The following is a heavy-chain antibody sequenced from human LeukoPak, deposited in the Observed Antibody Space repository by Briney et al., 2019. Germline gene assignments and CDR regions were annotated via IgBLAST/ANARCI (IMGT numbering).Heavy chain of an antibody. V-gene: IGHV3-7*04. J-gene: IGHJ3*02. Sequence: GGSLRLSCVASGFTFSSHWMSWVRQAPGKGLEWVASIKEDGSEKYYVDSVKGRFTISRDNAKNSLYLQMNSLRAEDTAVYYCARPRGGAYAGAFDIWGQGTMVTVSS. D-gene: IGHD1-26*01. CDR3: ARPRGGAYAGAFDI. CDR2: IKEDGSEK. CDR1: GFTFSSHW.